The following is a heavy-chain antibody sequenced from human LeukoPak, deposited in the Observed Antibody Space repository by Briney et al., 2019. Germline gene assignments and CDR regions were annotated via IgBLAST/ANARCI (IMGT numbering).Heavy chain of an antibody. Sequence: PGGSLRLSCAASGFTFSSYSMNWVRQAPGKGLEWVSSISSSSSYIYYADSVKGRFTISRDNAKNSLYLQMNSLRAEDTAVYYCARDSTGFGELYHSLDYWGQGTLVTVSS. CDR1: GFTFSSYS. CDR3: ARDSTGFGELYHSLDY. CDR2: ISSSSSYI. V-gene: IGHV3-21*01. J-gene: IGHJ4*02. D-gene: IGHD3-10*01.